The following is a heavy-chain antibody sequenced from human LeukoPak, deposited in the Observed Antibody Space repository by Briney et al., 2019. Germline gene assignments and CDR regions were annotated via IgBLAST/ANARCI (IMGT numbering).Heavy chain of an antibody. V-gene: IGHV3-23*01. J-gene: IGHJ5*02. Sequence: AGGSLRLSCAASGFTFSSYAMSWVRQAPGKGLEWVSAISGSGGSTYYADSVKGRVTISRDNSKNTLYLQMNSLRAEDTAVYYCARGIRYDFWSGYWFDPWGQGTLVTVSS. CDR1: GFTFSSYA. CDR2: ISGSGGST. D-gene: IGHD3-3*01. CDR3: ARGIRYDFWSGYWFDP.